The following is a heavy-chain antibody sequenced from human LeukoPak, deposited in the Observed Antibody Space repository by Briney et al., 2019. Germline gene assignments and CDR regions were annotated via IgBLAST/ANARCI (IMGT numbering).Heavy chain of an antibody. CDR2: IYTSGST. Sequence: PSETLSLTCTVSGGSISSYYWSWIRQPAGKGLEWIGRIYTSGSTNYNPSLKSRVTMSVDTSKNQFSLKLSSVTAADTAVYYCARAMSTFGGVRNYFDSWGQGTLVTVSS. D-gene: IGHD3-16*01. CDR1: GGSISSYY. J-gene: IGHJ4*02. V-gene: IGHV4-4*07. CDR3: ARAMSTFGGVRNYFDS.